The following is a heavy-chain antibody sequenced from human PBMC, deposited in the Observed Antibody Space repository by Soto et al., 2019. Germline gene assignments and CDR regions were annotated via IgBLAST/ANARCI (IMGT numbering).Heavy chain of an antibody. CDR2: IKEDGSEK. Sequence: EVQLVESGGGLVQPGGSLRLSCTASGFTFSSYWMNGVRQAPGKGLEWVGNIKEDGSEKFYVDSVKGRFTISRDNAKNSLYLDMNSLRVEDTAIYFCARDFGGPWGQGTLVTVSS. J-gene: IGHJ5*02. D-gene: IGHD1-26*01. CDR3: ARDFGGP. CDR1: GFTFSSYW. V-gene: IGHV3-7*05.